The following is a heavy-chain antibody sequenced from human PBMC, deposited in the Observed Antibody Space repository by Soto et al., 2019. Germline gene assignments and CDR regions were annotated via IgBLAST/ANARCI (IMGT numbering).Heavy chain of an antibody. V-gene: IGHV4-31*03. CDR2: IYYRGST. CDR3: ARGVIYSSSXYGMYNWFVP. Sequence: SDTLSLTCTVSGGSISSGGYYWSWIRQHPGKGLEWIGYIYYRGSTYYNLSLKSRVSISVDTSKNQFSLQLSSVTAADTAVYYCARGVIYSSSXYGMYNWFVPWGKGTLLTVPS. D-gene: IGHD6-13*01. J-gene: IGHJ5*02. CDR1: GGSISSGGYY.